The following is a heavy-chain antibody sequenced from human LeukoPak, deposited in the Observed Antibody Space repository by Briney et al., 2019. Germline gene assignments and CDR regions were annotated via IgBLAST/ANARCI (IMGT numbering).Heavy chain of an antibody. J-gene: IGHJ3*02. V-gene: IGHV4-30-4*01. D-gene: IGHD1-26*01. CDR1: GGSISSGDYY. Sequence: TLSLTCTVSGGSISSGDYYWSWIRQPPGKGLEWIGYIYYSGSTYYNPSPKSRVTISVDTSKNQFSLKLSSVTAADTAVYYCARTVSGADAFDIWGQGTMVTVSS. CDR2: IYYSGST. CDR3: ARTVSGADAFDI.